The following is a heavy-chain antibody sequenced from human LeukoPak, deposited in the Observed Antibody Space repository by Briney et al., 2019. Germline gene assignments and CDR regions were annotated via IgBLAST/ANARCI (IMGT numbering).Heavy chain of an antibody. CDR2: ISGSGGST. V-gene: IGHV3-23*01. D-gene: IGHD3-3*01. J-gene: IGHJ6*03. CDR3: AARYYDFWSGYYTDGYYYYMDV. CDR1: GFTFSSYA. Sequence: PAGSLRLSCAASGFTFSSYARSRVRHAPGKGREWVSAISGSGGSTYYADSVKGRFTISRDNSKNTLYLQMNSLRAEDTGVYYCAARYYDFWSGYYTDGYYYYMDVWGKGTTVTVSS.